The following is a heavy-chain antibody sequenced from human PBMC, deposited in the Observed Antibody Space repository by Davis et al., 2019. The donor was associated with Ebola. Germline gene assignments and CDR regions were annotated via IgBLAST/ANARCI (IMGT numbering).Heavy chain of an antibody. CDR1: GFTFSTYG. J-gene: IGHJ6*04. V-gene: IGHV3-33*01. CDR2: IWFGGSTK. Sequence: PGGSLRPSCPPSGFTFSTYGMHWVRQAPGKGLEWVAVIWFGGSTKYYADSVKGRFTISRDNSKNTLFLHINSLRVEDTAVYYCARVPATYYGMDVWGKGTTVTVSS. CDR3: ARVPATYYGMDV.